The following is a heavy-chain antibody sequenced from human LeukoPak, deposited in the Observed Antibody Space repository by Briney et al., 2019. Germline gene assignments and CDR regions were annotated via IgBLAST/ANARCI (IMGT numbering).Heavy chain of an antibody. J-gene: IGHJ4*02. CDR2: ISSSGSTI. CDR3: ARVVLYDSSGYYYPSFDY. Sequence: GGSLRLSCAASGFTFSSYEMNWVRQAPGKGLEWVSYISSSGSTIYYADSVKGRFTISRDNAKNSLYLQMNSLRAEDTAVYYCARVVLYDSSGYYYPSFDYWGQGTLVTVSS. CDR1: GFTFSSYE. V-gene: IGHV3-48*03. D-gene: IGHD3-22*01.